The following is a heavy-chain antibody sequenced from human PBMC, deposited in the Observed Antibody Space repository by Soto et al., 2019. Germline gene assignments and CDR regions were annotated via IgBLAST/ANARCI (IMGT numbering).Heavy chain of an antibody. CDR1: GYTFTSYA. CDR2: INAGNGHT. Sequence: QVQLVQSGAEVKKPGASVKVSCKASGYTFTSYAMHWVRQAPGQRLEWMGWINAGNGHTKYSQKFQGRVTITRDTSASTAYMELTSLRSEDTAVYYCARSSGFYSVDSWGQGTLVTVSS. D-gene: IGHD3-22*01. J-gene: IGHJ4*02. V-gene: IGHV1-3*01. CDR3: ARSSGFYSVDS.